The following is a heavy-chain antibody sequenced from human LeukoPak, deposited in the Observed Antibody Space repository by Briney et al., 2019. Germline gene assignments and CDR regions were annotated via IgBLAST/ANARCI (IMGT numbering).Heavy chain of an antibody. D-gene: IGHD3-10*01. V-gene: IGHV4-30-4*01. CDR2: IYYSGTT. J-gene: IGHJ4*02. CDR1: GGSVSSGDYY. Sequence: PSQTLSLTCTVSGGSVSSGDYYWSWIRQPPGKGLEWIGYIYYSGTTDYNPSLKSRLTISVDSSKNQFSLKLSSVTAADTAVYYCAREGGGSVRGVIIPARYYFDYWGQGTLVTVSS. CDR3: AREGGGSVRGVIIPARYYFDY.